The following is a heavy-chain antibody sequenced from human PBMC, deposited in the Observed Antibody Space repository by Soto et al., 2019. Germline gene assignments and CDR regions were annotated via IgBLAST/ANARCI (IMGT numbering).Heavy chain of an antibody. CDR2: ISWDGGST. J-gene: IGHJ4*02. CDR3: AKDYNYDYVWGSYRSPWFDY. V-gene: IGHV3-43*01. D-gene: IGHD3-16*02. CDR1: GFTFDDYT. Sequence: GGSLRLSCAASGFTFDDYTMHWVRQAPGKGLEWVSLISWDGGSTYYADSVKGRFTISRDNSKNSLYLQMNSLRTEDTALYYCAKDYNYDYVWGSYRSPWFDYWGQGTLVTVSS.